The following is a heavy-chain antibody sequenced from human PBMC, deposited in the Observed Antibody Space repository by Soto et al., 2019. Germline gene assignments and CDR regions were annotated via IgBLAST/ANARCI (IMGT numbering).Heavy chain of an antibody. CDR1: GFTFSSYG. CDR3: ARRAYYFDDTGSHAFDI. D-gene: IGHD3-22*01. Sequence: GGSLRLSCAASGFTFSSYGMHWVRQAPGKGLEWVAVIWYDGSNKYYADSVKGRFTISRDNSKNMLYLQMDSLTAEDTAVYYCARRAYYFDDTGSHAFDIWGQGTRVTVSS. V-gene: IGHV3-33*01. J-gene: IGHJ3*02. CDR2: IWYDGSNK.